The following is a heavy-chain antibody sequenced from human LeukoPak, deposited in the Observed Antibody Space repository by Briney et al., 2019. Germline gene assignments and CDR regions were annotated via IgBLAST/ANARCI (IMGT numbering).Heavy chain of an antibody. Sequence: SGGSLRLSCAASGFTFSSYGMHWVRQAPGKGLEWVAFIRYDGSNKYYADSVKGRFTISRDNSKNTLYLQMNSLRAEDTAVYYCAKVRGVVRFLNDYFDYWGQGTLVTVSS. CDR2: IRYDGSNK. CDR1: GFTFSSYG. CDR3: AKVRGVVRFLNDYFDY. J-gene: IGHJ4*02. V-gene: IGHV3-30*02. D-gene: IGHD3-10*01.